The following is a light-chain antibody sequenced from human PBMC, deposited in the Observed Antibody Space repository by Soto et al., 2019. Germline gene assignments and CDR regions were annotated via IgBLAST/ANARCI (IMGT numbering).Light chain of an antibody. CDR1: QSISSW. CDR2: DAS. CDR3: QQYNSYSWT. Sequence: DIQMTQSPSTLSASVGDRVTITCRASQSISSWLAWYHQKPGKAPKLLIYDASSLESGVPSRFSGSGSGTEFTLTISSLQPDDFATYYCQQYNSYSWTFGQGTNMDI. V-gene: IGKV1-5*01. J-gene: IGKJ1*01.